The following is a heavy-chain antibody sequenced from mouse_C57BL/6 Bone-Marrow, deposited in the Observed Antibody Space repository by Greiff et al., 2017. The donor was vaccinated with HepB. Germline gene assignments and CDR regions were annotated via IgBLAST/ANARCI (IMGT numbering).Heavy chain of an antibody. V-gene: IGHV5-15*01. Sequence: DVMLVESGGGLVQPGGSLKLSCAASGFTFSDYGMAWVRQAPRKGPEWVAIISNLAYSIYYADTVTGRFTISRETAKNTLYLEMSSLRSEDTAMYYCARLPYGDYDFYVDYWGQGTTLTVSS. CDR3: ARLPYGDYDFYVDY. CDR2: ISNLAYSI. J-gene: IGHJ2*01. CDR1: GFTFSDYG. D-gene: IGHD2-13*01.